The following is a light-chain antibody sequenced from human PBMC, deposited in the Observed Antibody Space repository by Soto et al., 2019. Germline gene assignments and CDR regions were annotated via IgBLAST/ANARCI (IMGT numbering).Light chain of an antibody. V-gene: IGKV1-39*01. CDR1: QNVNNF. Sequence: DIQMTQSPSSLSASVGDRVTITCRASQNVNNFLSWYQQRPGKAPKLLVYAASNLAGGIPSRFSGSGSGTDFTLTISSLQPEDFATYYCQQTYRTLTFGGGTKVE. J-gene: IGKJ4*01. CDR3: QQTYRTLT. CDR2: AAS.